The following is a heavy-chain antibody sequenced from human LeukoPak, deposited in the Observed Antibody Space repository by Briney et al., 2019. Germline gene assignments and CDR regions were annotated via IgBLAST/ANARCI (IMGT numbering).Heavy chain of an antibody. CDR2: INPNNGGT. J-gene: IGHJ6*02. CDR1: GYSFTGYY. CDR3: ARDLWAYSKTLGGMDV. Sequence: ASVKVSCKASGYSFTGYYIHWVRQAPGQGLEWMGWINPNNGGTNYAQKFQGWVTMTRDTSTTTAYMELSRLRSDDTAVYYCARDLWAYSKTLGGMDVWGQGTTVTVSS. V-gene: IGHV1-2*04. D-gene: IGHD6-13*01.